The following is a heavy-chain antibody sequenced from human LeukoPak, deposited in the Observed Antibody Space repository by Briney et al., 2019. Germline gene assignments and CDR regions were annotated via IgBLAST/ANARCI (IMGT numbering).Heavy chain of an antibody. CDR2: IKQDGSEK. J-gene: IGHJ4*02. CDR3: ASGDTAMSPESDGALDY. V-gene: IGHV3-7*01. D-gene: IGHD5-18*01. CDR1: GFTFSSYG. Sequence: GGSLRLSCAASGFTFSSYGMHWVRQAPGKGLEWVANIKQDGSEKYYVDSVKGRFTISRDNAKNSLYLQMNSLRAEDTAVYYCASGDTAMSPESDGALDYWGQGTLVTVSS.